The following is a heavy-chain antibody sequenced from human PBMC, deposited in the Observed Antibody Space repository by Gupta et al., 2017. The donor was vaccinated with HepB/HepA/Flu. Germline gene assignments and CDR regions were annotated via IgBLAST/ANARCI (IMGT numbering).Heavy chain of an antibody. CDR2: ISWNSGSI. Sequence: EVQLVESGGGLVQPGRSLRLSCAASGFTFDDYAMHWVRQAPGKGLEWVSGISWNSGSIGYADSVKGRFTISRDNAKNSLYLQMNSLRAEDTALYYCAKGKVLSGWFDYWGQGTLVTVSS. V-gene: IGHV3-9*01. D-gene: IGHD6-19*01. CDR1: GFTFDDYA. J-gene: IGHJ4*02. CDR3: AKGKVLSGWFDY.